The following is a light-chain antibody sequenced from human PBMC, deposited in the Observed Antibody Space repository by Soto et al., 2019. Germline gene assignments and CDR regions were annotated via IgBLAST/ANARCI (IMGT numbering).Light chain of an antibody. CDR1: SSDVGGYKF. CDR3: SSYTSSTTLV. CDR2: EIN. J-gene: IGLJ1*01. V-gene: IGLV2-14*01. Sequence: QSVLTQPASASGSPGQSITISCTGTSSDVGGYKFVSWYQQHPGKAPKLKIYEINTRPSGVSNRFSGSKSGNTASLTISGLQAEDEADYYCSSYTSSTTLVFGTGTKVTVL.